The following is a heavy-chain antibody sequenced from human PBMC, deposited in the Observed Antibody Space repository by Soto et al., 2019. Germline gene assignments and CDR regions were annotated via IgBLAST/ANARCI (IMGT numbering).Heavy chain of an antibody. CDR1: GGTFSSYA. J-gene: IGHJ6*02. V-gene: IGHV1-69*01. D-gene: IGHD2-15*01. Sequence: SVKVYCKASGGTFSSYAISWVRQAPGQVLEWMGGIIPIFVTANYAQKFQGRVTIPADESTSTAYMELSSLRSEDTAVYYCARGGHYYYYGMDVWGQGTTVTVS. CDR3: ARGGHYYYYGMDV. CDR2: IIPIFVTA.